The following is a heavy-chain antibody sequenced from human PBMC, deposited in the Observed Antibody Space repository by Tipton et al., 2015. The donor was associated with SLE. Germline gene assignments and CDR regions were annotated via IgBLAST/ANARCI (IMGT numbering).Heavy chain of an antibody. CDR1: GGSISSGSYY. V-gene: IGHV4-61*09. D-gene: IGHD6-6*01. CDR2: IYSSGNT. CDR3: ARDPSSSAYNWFDP. Sequence: LRLSCTVSGGSISSGSYYWNWIRQPAGKGLEWIGHIYSSGNTNYNPSLKSRVTISVDTSKNQFSLKLSSVTAADTAVYYCARDPSSSAYNWFDPWGQGTLVTVSS. J-gene: IGHJ5*02.